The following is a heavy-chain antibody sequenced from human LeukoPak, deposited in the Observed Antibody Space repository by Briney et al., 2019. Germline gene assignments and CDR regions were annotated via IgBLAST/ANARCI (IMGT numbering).Heavy chain of an antibody. CDR1: GGSFSDYY. J-gene: IGHJ4*02. Sequence: PSETLSLTCAVYGGSFSDYYWRWIRQPPGKGLEWSGEINHSGRTNYNPSLKSRVTISVDTSKNQFSLKLSSVTAADTAVYYCSRHYYDSSGLYYFDYWGQRTLVTVSS. D-gene: IGHD3-22*01. CDR3: SRHYYDSSGLYYFDY. V-gene: IGHV4-34*01. CDR2: INHSGRT.